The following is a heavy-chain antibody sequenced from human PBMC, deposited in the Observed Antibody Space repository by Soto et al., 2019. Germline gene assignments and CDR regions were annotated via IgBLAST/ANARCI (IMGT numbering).Heavy chain of an antibody. V-gene: IGHV4-59*12. J-gene: IGHJ4*02. D-gene: IGHD3-22*01. Sequence: SETLSLTCSVSGRSITSYYWSWVRQPPGKGLEWIGYIYDNGITSQNPSLKSRVTMSADTSQNHFSLKLTSVTGADTAVYYCARTYDSNGYANEFDSWGQGILVTVSS. CDR3: ARTYDSNGYANEFDS. CDR1: GRSITSYY. CDR2: IYDNGIT.